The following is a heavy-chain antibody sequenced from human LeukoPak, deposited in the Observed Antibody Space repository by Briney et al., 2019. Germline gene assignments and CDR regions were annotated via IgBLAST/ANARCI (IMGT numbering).Heavy chain of an antibody. J-gene: IGHJ5*02. CDR3: ARIAGYCSGGSCYRTAGWFDP. CDR2: IYSGGST. Sequence: PGGSLRLSCAASGFTVSSNYMSWVRQAPGKGLEWVSVIYSGGSTYYADSVKGRFTISRDNSKNTLYLQMNSLRAEDTAVYYCARIAGYCSGGSCYRTAGWFDPWGQGTLVTVSS. D-gene: IGHD2-15*01. V-gene: IGHV3-53*01. CDR1: GFTVSSNY.